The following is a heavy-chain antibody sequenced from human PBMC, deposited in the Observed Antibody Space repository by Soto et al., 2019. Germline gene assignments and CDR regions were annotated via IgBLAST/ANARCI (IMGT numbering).Heavy chain of an antibody. CDR2: IWYDGSNK. J-gene: IGHJ4*02. Sequence: GGSLRLSCAASGFTFSSYGMHWVRQAPGKGLEWVAVIWYDGSNKYYADSVKGRFTISRDNSKNTLYLQMNSLRAEDTAVYYCARDLPYYDILTGYYRNGGFDYWGQGTLVTVSS. CDR3: ARDLPYYDILTGYYRNGGFDY. CDR1: GFTFSSYG. V-gene: IGHV3-33*01. D-gene: IGHD3-9*01.